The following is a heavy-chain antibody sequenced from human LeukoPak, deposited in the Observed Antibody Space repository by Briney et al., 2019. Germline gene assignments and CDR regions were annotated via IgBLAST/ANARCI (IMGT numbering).Heavy chain of an antibody. D-gene: IGHD3-3*01. J-gene: IGHJ4*02. CDR3: ARGGVPYRKFDY. CDR2: INHSGST. CDR1: GGSISSGDYY. V-gene: IGHV4-39*07. Sequence: SETLSLTCTVSGGSISSGDYYWSWIRQPPGKGLAWIGEINHSGSTNYNPSLKSRVTISVDTSKNQFSLKLSSVTAADTAVYYCARGGVPYRKFDYWGQGTLVTVSS.